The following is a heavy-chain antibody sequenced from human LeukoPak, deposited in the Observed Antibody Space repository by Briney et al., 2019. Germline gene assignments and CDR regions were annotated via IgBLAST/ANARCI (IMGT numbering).Heavy chain of an antibody. CDR1: GFTFSSYG. J-gene: IGHJ3*02. D-gene: IGHD3-22*01. CDR2: IRYDGSNK. CDR3: ARDLRYYDSSGKDAFDI. Sequence: GGSLRLSCAASGFTFSSYGMHWVRQAPGKGLEWVAFIRYDGSNKYYADSVKGRFTISRDNSKNTLYLQMNSLRAEDTAVYYCARDLRYYDSSGKDAFDIWGQGTMVTVSS. V-gene: IGHV3-30*02.